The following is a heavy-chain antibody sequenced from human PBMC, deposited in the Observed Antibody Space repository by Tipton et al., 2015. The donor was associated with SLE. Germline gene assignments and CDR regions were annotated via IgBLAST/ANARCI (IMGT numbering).Heavy chain of an antibody. D-gene: IGHD6-13*01. V-gene: IGHV3-48*01. CDR2: ISSSSSTI. CDR3: ARARYSSSWYSGGAFDI. Sequence: SLRLSCAASGFTFSSYAMHWVRQAPGKGLEWVSYISSSSSTIYYADSVKGRFTISRDNSKNTLYLQMNSLRAEDTAVYYCARARYSSSWYSGGAFDIWGQGTMVTVSS. J-gene: IGHJ3*02. CDR1: GFTFSSYA.